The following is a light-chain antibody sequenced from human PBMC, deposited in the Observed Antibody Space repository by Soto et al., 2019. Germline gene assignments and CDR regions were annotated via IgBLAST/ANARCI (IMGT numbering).Light chain of an antibody. Sequence: QSALTQPASVSGSPGQSITISCTGTSSDVGGYNYVSWYQQHPGKAPKLMIYDVSNRPAGVSNRFSGSKSGNTASLTISGLQAEDEAEYYCSSYTSSSTEVFGGVTKLTVL. CDR2: DVS. J-gene: IGLJ2*01. V-gene: IGLV2-14*01. CDR1: SSDVGGYNY. CDR3: SSYTSSSTEV.